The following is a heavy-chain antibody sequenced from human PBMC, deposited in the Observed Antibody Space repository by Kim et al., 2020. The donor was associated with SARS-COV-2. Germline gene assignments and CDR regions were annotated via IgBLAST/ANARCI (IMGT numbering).Heavy chain of an antibody. Sequence: NDAQKLQGKVTMTTGTSTSTAYMELRSLRSDDTAVYYCARAGYSSSIGMDVWGQGTTVTVSS. J-gene: IGHJ6*02. D-gene: IGHD6-6*01. CDR3: ARAGYSSSIGMDV. V-gene: IGHV1-18*01.